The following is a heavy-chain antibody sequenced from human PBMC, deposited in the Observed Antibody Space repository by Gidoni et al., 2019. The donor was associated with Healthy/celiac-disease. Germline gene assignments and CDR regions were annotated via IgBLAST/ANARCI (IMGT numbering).Heavy chain of an antibody. Sequence: EVQLVESGGVVVQHGGSLRLSCAASGFTLADYTMHWVRQAPGKGLEWVSLIRWDGGSTYYADSVKGRFTISRDNSKNSLYLQMNSLRTEDTALYYCAKALRFLEWSRTGMDVWGQGTTVTVSS. CDR3: AKALRFLEWSRTGMDV. D-gene: IGHD3-3*01. J-gene: IGHJ6*02. CDR2: IRWDGGST. V-gene: IGHV3-43*01. CDR1: GFTLADYT.